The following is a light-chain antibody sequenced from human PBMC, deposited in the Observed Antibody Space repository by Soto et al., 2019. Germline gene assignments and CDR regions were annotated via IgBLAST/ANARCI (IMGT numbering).Light chain of an antibody. CDR3: QQYGSLPCT. V-gene: IGKV3-20*01. J-gene: IGKJ2*02. CDR1: QSVSSNY. CDR2: GAS. Sequence: ENVLTQSPGTLSLSPGERATLSCRASQSVSSNYLSWYQQKPGQAPRLLIYGASSRATGIPDRFSGSGSGTDFILTISRLEPEDLAVYFCQQYGSLPCTFGQGTKLEIK.